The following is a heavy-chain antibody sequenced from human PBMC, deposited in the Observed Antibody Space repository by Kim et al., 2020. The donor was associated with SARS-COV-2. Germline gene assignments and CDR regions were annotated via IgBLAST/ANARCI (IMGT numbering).Heavy chain of an antibody. CDR1: GGTFSSYA. J-gene: IGHJ6*02. CDR3: ARGTGLTGDYYYGMDV. Sequence: SVKVSCKASGGTFSSYAISWVRQAPGQGLEWMGGIIPIFGTANYAQKFQGRVTITADESTSTAYMELSSLRSEDTAVYYCARGTGLTGDYYYGMDVWGQGTTVTVSS. V-gene: IGHV1-69*13. CDR2: IIPIFGTA. D-gene: IGHD1-1*01.